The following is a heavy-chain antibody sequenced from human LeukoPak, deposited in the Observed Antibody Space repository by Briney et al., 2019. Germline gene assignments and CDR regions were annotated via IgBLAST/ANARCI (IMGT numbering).Heavy chain of an antibody. D-gene: IGHD3-3*01. J-gene: IGHJ6*03. CDR2: ISAYNGNT. CDR1: GYTFTSYG. V-gene: IGHV1-18*01. Sequence: AAVKVSCKASGYTFTSYGISWVRQAPGQGLEWMGWISAYNGNTNYAQKLQGRDTMTTDTSTSTAYMELRSARSDDTAVYYCARDLKRITIFGVNHYYYMDVWGKGTTVTVSS. CDR3: ARDLKRITIFGVNHYYYMDV.